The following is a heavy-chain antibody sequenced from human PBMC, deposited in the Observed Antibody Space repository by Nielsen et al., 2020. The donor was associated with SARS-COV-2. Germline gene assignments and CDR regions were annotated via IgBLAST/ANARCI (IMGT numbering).Heavy chain of an antibody. CDR1: GFTFDDYA. J-gene: IGHJ4*02. D-gene: IGHD1-26*01. CDR2: ISWNSGSI. V-gene: IGHV3-9*01. Sequence: SLKISCAASGFTFDDYAMHWVRQAPGKGLEWVSGISWNSGSIGYADSVKGRFTISRDNAKNSLYLQMNSLRAEDTALYYCAKDFKGGPPVWGQGTLATVSS. CDR3: AKDFKGGPPV.